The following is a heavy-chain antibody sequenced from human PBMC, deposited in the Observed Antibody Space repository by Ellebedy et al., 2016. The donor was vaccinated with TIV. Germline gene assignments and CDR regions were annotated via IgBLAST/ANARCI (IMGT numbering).Heavy chain of an antibody. D-gene: IGHD6-13*01. J-gene: IGHJ4*02. Sequence: GESLKISCAASGFTVSSNYMSWVRQAPGKGLEWVSVIYSGGSTYYADPVKGRFTISRDNSKNTLYLQMNSLRAEDTAVYYCARGRRYSSSWYVGYWGQGTLVTVSS. CDR3: ARGRRYSSSWYVGY. CDR2: IYSGGST. V-gene: IGHV3-53*01. CDR1: GFTVSSNY.